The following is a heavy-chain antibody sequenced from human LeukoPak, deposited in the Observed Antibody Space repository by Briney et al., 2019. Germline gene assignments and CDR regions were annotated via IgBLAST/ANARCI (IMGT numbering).Heavy chain of an antibody. J-gene: IGHJ3*02. V-gene: IGHV3-11*04. D-gene: IGHD2-15*01. CDR1: RFTLSDHY. Sequence: GGSLRLSCIGSRFTLSDHYMSWIRQAPGKGLEWVSYISRGGSAIFYTDSVKGRFTISRDNAKNTLYLQMNSLRAEDTAVYYCAREDVDIVVATSGAFDIWGQGTMVTVSS. CDR3: AREDVDIVVATSGAFDI. CDR2: ISRGGSAI.